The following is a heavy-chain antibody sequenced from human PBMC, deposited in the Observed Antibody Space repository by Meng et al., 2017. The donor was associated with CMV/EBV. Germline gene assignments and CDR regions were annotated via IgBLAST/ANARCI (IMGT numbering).Heavy chain of an antibody. Sequence: GESLKISCAASGFTFSDYYMSWIRQAPGKGLEWVSYISNSGRTIYYADSVKGRFTNSRDNAKTSLYLQMNSLRVEDTAVYYCARDLSGYDYKVDYWGQGMLVTVSS. CDR1: GFTFSDYY. J-gene: IGHJ4*02. D-gene: IGHD5-12*01. CDR2: ISNSGRTI. V-gene: IGHV3-11*01. CDR3: ARDLSGYDYKVDY.